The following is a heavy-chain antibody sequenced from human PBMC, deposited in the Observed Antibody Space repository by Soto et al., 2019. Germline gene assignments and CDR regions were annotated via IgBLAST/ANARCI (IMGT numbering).Heavy chain of an antibody. V-gene: IGHV1-2*02. CDR3: ATQTGTVANFADH. D-gene: IGHD6-19*01. J-gene: IGHJ4*02. CDR1: GYTFTDFY. CDR2: IKPNTGGT. Sequence: QVQLVQSGAEVKTPGASVMVSCKTSGYTFTDFYINCVRQAPGQGLEWVGWIKPNTGGTKPSQRFQCRVTMTMDTSITTAYRELTRLTSEDTAVYFSATQTGTVANFADHWGQGTLVTVSS.